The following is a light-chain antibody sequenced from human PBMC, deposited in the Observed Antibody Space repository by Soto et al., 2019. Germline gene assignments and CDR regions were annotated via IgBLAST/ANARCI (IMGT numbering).Light chain of an antibody. Sequence: DIQMTQSPSTLSASVGDRVTITCRASQSISSWLAWYQQKPGKAPKLLIYDASSLESGVPSRFSGSGSGTELTLTISSLQPDDFATYYCQQYNSYCTFGQGTKVDI. J-gene: IGKJ1*01. CDR1: QSISSW. CDR3: QQYNSYCT. V-gene: IGKV1-5*01. CDR2: DAS.